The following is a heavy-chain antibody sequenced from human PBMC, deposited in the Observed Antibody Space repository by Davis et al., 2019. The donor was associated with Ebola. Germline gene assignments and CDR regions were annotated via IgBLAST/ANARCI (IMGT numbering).Heavy chain of an antibody. CDR1: GFTFGDYA. D-gene: IGHD1-7*01. Sequence: PGGSLRLSCTTSGFTFGDYAMSWIRQAPGKGLEWVSYISSSSSYTNYADSVKGRFTISRDNAKNSLYLQMNSLRAEDTAVYYCARDKGLELRRGMDVWGQGTTVTVSS. J-gene: IGHJ6*02. CDR3: ARDKGLELRRGMDV. CDR2: ISSSSSYT. V-gene: IGHV3-11*06.